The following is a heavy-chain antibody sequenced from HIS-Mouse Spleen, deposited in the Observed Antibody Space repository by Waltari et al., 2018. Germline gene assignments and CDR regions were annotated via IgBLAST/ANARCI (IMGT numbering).Heavy chain of an antibody. CDR2: ISYDGSNK. CDR1: VFTLSSYG. Sequence: QAQLVESGGGVFQPGGPLRAHCEAPVFTLSSYGMHWVRQAPGKGLEWVAVISYDGSNKYYADSVKGRFTISRDNSKNTLYLQMNSLRAEDTAVYYCAKDRGSQFDYWGQGTLVTVSS. D-gene: IGHD1-26*01. V-gene: IGHV3-30*18. J-gene: IGHJ4*02. CDR3: AKDRGSQFDY.